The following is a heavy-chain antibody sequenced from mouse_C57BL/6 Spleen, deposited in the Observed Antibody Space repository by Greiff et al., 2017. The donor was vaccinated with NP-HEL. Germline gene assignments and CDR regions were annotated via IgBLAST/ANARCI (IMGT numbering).Heavy chain of an antibody. V-gene: IGHV1-55*01. CDR2: IYPGSGST. CDR1: GYTFTSYW. CDR3: ALIYYDYDGFAY. J-gene: IGHJ3*01. Sequence: VQLQQPGAELVKPGASVKMSCKASGYTFTSYWITWVKQRPGQGLEWIGDIYPGSGSTNYNEKFKSKATLTVDTSSSAAYMQLSSLTSEDSAVYYWALIYYDYDGFAYWGQGTLVTVSA. D-gene: IGHD2-4*01.